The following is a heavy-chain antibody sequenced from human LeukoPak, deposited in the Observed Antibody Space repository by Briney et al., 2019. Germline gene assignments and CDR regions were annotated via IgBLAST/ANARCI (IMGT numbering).Heavy chain of an antibody. Sequence: GGSLRPSCAASGFTFDDYAMHWVRQAPGKGLEWVSLISGDGGSTIYADSVKGRFTISRDNSKNSLYLRMNSLRTEDTALYYCAKVPLKGYNYGYYFDYWGQGTLVTVSS. V-gene: IGHV3-43*02. D-gene: IGHD5-18*01. CDR1: GFTFDDYA. CDR3: AKVPLKGYNYGYYFDY. CDR2: ISGDGGST. J-gene: IGHJ4*02.